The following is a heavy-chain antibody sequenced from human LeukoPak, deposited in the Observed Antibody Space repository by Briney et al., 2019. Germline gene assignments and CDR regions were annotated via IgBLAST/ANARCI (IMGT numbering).Heavy chain of an antibody. D-gene: IGHD6-19*01. Sequence: SETLSLTCTVSGGSISSYYWNWIRRPPGKGLEWIGYIYYSGSTNYNPSFKSRVTISVDTSKNQFSLKLSSVAAADTAVYYCAREGSGWSYFDYWGQGTLVTVSS. J-gene: IGHJ4*02. V-gene: IGHV4-59*01. CDR3: AREGSGWSYFDY. CDR1: GGSISSYY. CDR2: IYYSGST.